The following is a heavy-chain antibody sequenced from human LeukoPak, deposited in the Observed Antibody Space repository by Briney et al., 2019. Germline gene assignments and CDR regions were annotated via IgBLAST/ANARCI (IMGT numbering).Heavy chain of an antibody. CDR3: AKDSNPLYSGYDLVDY. J-gene: IGHJ4*02. D-gene: IGHD5-12*01. CDR1: GFTFSSYG. Sequence: GGSLRLSCAASGFTFSSYGMHWVRQAPGKGLEWVAVISYDGSNKYYADSVKGRFTISRDNSKNTLYLQMNSLRAEDTAVYYCAKDSNPLYSGYDLVDYWGQGTLVTVSS. CDR2: ISYDGSNK. V-gene: IGHV3-30*18.